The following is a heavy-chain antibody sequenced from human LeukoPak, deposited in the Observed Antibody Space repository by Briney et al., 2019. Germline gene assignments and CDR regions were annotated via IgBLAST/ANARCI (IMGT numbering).Heavy chain of an antibody. CDR3: ARDPTRAHNYYDSSGYEGGFDY. CDR1: GYTFTSYY. V-gene: IGHV1-46*01. D-gene: IGHD3-22*01. J-gene: IGHJ4*02. Sequence: ASVKVSCKASGYTFTSYYMHWVRQAPGQGLEWMGIINPSGGSTSYAQKFQGRVTMTRDMSTSTVYMELSSLRSEDTAVYYCARDPTRAHNYYDSSGYEGGFDYWGQGTLVTVSS. CDR2: INPSGGST.